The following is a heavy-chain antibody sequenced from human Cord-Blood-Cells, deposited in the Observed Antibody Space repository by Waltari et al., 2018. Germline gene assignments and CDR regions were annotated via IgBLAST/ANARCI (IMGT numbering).Heavy chain of an antibody. CDR2: INPNSGGT. J-gene: IGHJ3*02. D-gene: IGHD6-19*01. CDR3: ARARGIAVAGTIGDAFDI. Sequence: QVRLVQSGAEVKKPGASVKVSCKASGYTFTGYYMHWVRQAPGQGLEWMGWINPNSGGTNYAQKFQGWVTMTRDTSISTAYMELSRLRSDDTAVYYCARARGIAVAGTIGDAFDIWGQGTMVTVSS. CDR1: GYTFTGYY. V-gene: IGHV1-2*04.